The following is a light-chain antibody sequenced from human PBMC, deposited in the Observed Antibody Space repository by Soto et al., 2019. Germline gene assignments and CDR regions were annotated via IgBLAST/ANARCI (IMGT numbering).Light chain of an antibody. J-gene: IGKJ4*01. CDR3: QQLHVYPST. CDR2: KAS. V-gene: IGKV1-5*03. Sequence: DIHMTQSPSTLSGSVGDRVTITCRASQAISSWLAWYQQKPGKAPKLLIYKASTLKSGVPSRFSGSGSGTEFTLTISSLQPEDFATYYCQQLHVYPSTFGGGTKVDIK. CDR1: QAISSW.